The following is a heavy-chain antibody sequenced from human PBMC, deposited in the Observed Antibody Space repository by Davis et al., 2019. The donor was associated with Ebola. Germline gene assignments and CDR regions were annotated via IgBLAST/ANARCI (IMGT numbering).Heavy chain of an antibody. CDR1: GGSISSGDYY. J-gene: IGHJ2*01. CDR3: ARDYYDSSGFLWYFDL. CDR2: IYYSEST. Sequence: SETLSLTCTVSGGSISSGDYYWSWIRQPPGKGLEWIGYIYYSESTNYNPSLKSRVAISVDKSKNQFSLKLSSVTAADAAVYYCARDYYDSSGFLWYFDLWGRGTLVAVSS. V-gene: IGHV4-30-4*01. D-gene: IGHD3-22*01.